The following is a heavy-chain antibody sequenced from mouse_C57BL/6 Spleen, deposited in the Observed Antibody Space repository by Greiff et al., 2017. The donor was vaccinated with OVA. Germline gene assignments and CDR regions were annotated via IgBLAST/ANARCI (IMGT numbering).Heavy chain of an antibody. D-gene: IGHD2-4*01. J-gene: IGHJ4*01. Sequence: VKLMESGPGLVQPSQSLSITCTVSGFSLTSYGVHWVRQPPGKGLEWLGVIWSGGSTDYNAAFISRLSISKDNSKSQVFFKMNSLQADDTAIYYCAKIGGNLVYYDYDEGAMDYWGQGTSVTVSS. CDR3: AKIGGNLVYYDYDEGAMDY. CDR2: IWSGGST. V-gene: IGHV2-4*01. CDR1: GFSLTSYG.